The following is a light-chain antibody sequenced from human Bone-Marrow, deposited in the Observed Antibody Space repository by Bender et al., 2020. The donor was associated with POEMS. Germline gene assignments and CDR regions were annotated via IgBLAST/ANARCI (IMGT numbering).Light chain of an antibody. CDR3: CSYAGDYTSV. V-gene: IGLV1-40*03. Sequence: TISCTGTNFNIGAGYDVHWYQQLPGTAPKLLIYGNNNRPSGVPDRFSGSKSDDTASLTISGLLPEDEADYYCCSYAGDYTSVFGTGTRVTVL. CDR1: NFNIGAGYD. CDR2: GNN. J-gene: IGLJ1*01.